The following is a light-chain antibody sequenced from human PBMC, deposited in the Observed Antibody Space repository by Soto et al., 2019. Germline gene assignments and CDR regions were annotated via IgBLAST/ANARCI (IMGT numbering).Light chain of an antibody. V-gene: IGLV2-18*02. CDR1: SSDVGSYNR. Sequence: QTALTQPASVSGSPGQSFAISCTGTSSDVGSYNRVSWYQQPPGTAPKVMIYEVSNRPSGVPDRFSGSKSGNTASLTISGLQAEDEADYYCSSYTSSNTYVFGTGTKVTVL. J-gene: IGLJ1*01. CDR2: EVS. CDR3: SSYTSSNTYV.